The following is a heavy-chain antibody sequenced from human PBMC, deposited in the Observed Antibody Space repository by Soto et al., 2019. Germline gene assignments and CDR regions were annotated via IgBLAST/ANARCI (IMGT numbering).Heavy chain of an antibody. D-gene: IGHD2-2*01. CDR1: GFTFSSYW. Sequence: EVQLVESGGGLVQPGGSLRLSCAASGFTFSSYWMSWVRQAPGKGLEWVANIKQDGSEKYYVDSVKGRFTISRDNAKNSLYLQMNSLRAEDTAVYYCARYYCSSTSCYFGYWGQGTLVTVSS. V-gene: IGHV3-7*01. J-gene: IGHJ4*02. CDR2: IKQDGSEK. CDR3: ARYYCSSTSCYFGY.